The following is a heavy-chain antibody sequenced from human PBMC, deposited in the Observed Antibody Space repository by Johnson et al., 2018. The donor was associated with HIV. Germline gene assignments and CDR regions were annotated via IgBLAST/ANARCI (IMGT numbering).Heavy chain of an antibody. D-gene: IGHD2-8*01. V-gene: IGHV3-66*01. CDR2: IYSDGST. CDR3: ARLKNGAFDI. J-gene: IGHJ3*02. CDR1: AFTVSSNY. Sequence: VQLVESGGGVVQPGGSLRLSCAASAFTVSSNYMSWVRQAPGKGLEWVSIIYSDGSTYFADSVKGRFPISRDNSKNTLFLQMNSLRVEDTAVYYCARLKNGAFDIWGQGTMVTVSS.